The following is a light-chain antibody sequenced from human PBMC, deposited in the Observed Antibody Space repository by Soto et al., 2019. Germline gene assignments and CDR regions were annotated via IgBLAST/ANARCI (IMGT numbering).Light chain of an antibody. CDR1: QSISSH. V-gene: IGKV3-11*01. CDR2: DAS. Sequence: EIVLTQSPPTLSLSTGERATLSCRASQSISSHLAWYQQKSGQAPSLLIYDASNRATTIPARFTGSGSGTDFTRTIRCRAPEDFAVYYCQQCHNGPFTFGPPTKVDIK. J-gene: IGKJ3*01. CDR3: QQCHNGPFT.